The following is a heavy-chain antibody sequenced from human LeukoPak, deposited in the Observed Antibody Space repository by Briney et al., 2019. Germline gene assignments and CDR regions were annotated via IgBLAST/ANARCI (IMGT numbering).Heavy chain of an antibody. CDR1: GFTFSSYT. CDR2: ISSSSSYI. CDR3: ASRGGTRLYYYYMDV. J-gene: IGHJ6*03. V-gene: IGHV3-21*01. Sequence: GGSLRLSCAAPGFTFSSYTMNWVRQAPGKGLEWVSSISSSSSYIYYADSVKGRFTISRDNAKNSLFLQMNSLRAEDTAVYYCASRGGTRLYYYYMDVWGKGTTVTVS. D-gene: IGHD2-15*01.